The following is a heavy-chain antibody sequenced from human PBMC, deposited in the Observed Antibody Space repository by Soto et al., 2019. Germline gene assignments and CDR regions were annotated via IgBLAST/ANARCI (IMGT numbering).Heavy chain of an antibody. CDR1: GGTFSSYA. Sequence: QVQLVQSGAEVKKPGSSVKVSCKASGGTFSSYAISWVRQAPGHGLEWMGGSIPIFGTANYAQKFQGRVTITADESTSTACMELSSLRSDVTAVYYCASDSFGTKYYYYGMDVWGQGTTVTVSS. J-gene: IGHJ6*02. V-gene: IGHV1-69*01. CDR2: SIPIFGTA. D-gene: IGHD1-1*01. CDR3: ASDSFGTKYYYYGMDV.